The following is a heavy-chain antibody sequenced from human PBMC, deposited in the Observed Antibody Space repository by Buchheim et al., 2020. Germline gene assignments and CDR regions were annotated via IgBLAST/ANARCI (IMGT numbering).Heavy chain of an antibody. V-gene: IGHV3-11*06. CDR3: ARLYCSSTSCHKEFDY. CDR1: GFTFSDYY. J-gene: IGHJ4*02. CDR2: ISSSSSYT. Sequence: QVQLVESGGGLVKPGGSLRLSCAASGFTFSDYYMSWIRQAPGKGLEWVSYISSSSSYTNYADSVKGRFTLSRDNAKNSLYLQMNSLRAEDTAVYYCARLYCSSTSCHKEFDYWGQGTL. D-gene: IGHD2-2*02.